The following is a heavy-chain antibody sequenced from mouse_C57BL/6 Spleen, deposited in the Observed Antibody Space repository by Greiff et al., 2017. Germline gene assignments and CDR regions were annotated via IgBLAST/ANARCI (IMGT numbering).Heavy chain of an antibody. V-gene: IGHV8-12*01. CDR2: IYWDDDK. J-gene: IGHJ4*01. CDR3: ARYYGSSFDYYAMDY. D-gene: IGHD1-1*01. CDR1: GFSLSTSGMG. Sequence: QVQLKQSGPGILQSSQTLSLTCSFSGFSLSTSGMGVSWIRQPSGKGLEWLAHIYWDDDKRYNPSLKSRLTISKDTSRNQVFLKITSVDTADTATYYCARYYGSSFDYYAMDYWGQGTSVTVSS.